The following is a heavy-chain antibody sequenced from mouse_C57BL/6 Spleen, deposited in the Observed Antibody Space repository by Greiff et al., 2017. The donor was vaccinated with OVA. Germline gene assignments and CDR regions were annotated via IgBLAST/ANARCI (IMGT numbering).Heavy chain of an antibody. V-gene: IGHV1-53*01. CDR3: ARIPYSNYVAWFAY. Sequence: VKLQQPGTELVKPGASVKLSCKASGYTFTSYWMHWVKQRPGQGLEWIGNINPSNGGTNYNEKFKSKATLTVDKSSSTAYMQLSSLTSEDSAVYYCARIPYSNYVAWFAYWGQGTLVTVSA. J-gene: IGHJ3*01. CDR2: INPSNGGT. D-gene: IGHD2-5*01. CDR1: GYTFTSYW.